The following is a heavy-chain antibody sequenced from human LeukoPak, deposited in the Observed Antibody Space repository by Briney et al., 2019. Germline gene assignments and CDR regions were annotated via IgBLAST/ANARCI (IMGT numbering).Heavy chain of an antibody. Sequence: PGGSLRLSCAASGFTFSSYSMNWVRQAPGKGLEWVSSISSSSSYIYYADSVKGRFTISRDNAKNSLYLQMNSLRAEDTAVYYCARDSSGYDHPVDYWGQGTLVTVSS. CDR2: ISSSSSYI. CDR1: GFTFSSYS. J-gene: IGHJ4*02. CDR3: ARDSSGYDHPVDY. D-gene: IGHD5-12*01. V-gene: IGHV3-21*01.